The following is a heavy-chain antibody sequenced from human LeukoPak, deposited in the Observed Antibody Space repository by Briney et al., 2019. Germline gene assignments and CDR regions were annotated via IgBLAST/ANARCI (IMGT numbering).Heavy chain of an antibody. D-gene: IGHD1-26*01. CDR1: GFTFSSYA. Sequence: GGSLRLSCAASGFTFSSYAMSWVRQAPGKGLEWVSAISGSGGSTYYADSVKGRFTISRDNSKNTLYLQMNSLRAEDTAVYYCAKDVGSIRLGNWFDPWGQGTLVTVSS. V-gene: IGHV3-23*01. J-gene: IGHJ5*02. CDR3: AKDVGSIRLGNWFDP. CDR2: ISGSGGST.